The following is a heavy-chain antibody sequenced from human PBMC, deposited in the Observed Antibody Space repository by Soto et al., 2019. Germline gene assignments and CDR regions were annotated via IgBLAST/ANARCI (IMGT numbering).Heavy chain of an antibody. J-gene: IGHJ4*02. D-gene: IGHD3-9*01. CDR3: ARASQCKSYFGCFAWLDY. V-gene: IGHV4-4*07. CDR1: SDPISGLY. Sequence: SETLSLTCTVSSDPISGLYLAWVRQPAGKGLEWIGRIYSSGETNYNPSLTGRVIMSLDTSKNQFSLQLTSVTAADTAVYYCARASQCKSYFGCFAWLDYWGQGTLVTVSS. CDR2: IYSSGET.